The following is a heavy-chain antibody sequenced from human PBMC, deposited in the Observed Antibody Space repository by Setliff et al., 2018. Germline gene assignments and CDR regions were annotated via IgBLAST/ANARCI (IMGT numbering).Heavy chain of an antibody. Sequence: ETLSLTCTVSGGSISTSSYWGWIRQPPGKGLECIGSIYYSGTTYYNPSLKSRVTISVDTSKNQFSLKLSSVTAADTAVYYCARRGYYYGWGDSNAFDIWGQGTMVTVS. CDR2: IYYSGTT. CDR1: GGSISTSSY. CDR3: ARRGYYYGWGDSNAFDI. D-gene: IGHD3-10*01. V-gene: IGHV4-39*01. J-gene: IGHJ3*02.